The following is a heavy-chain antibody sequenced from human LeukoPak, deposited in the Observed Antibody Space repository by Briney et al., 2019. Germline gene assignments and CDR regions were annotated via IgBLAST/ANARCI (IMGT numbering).Heavy chain of an antibody. CDR2: ISAYNGNT. J-gene: IGHJ4*02. V-gene: IGHV1-18*04. CDR1: GYTFTGYY. CDR3: ARDGRFGEFEY. D-gene: IGHD3-10*01. Sequence: ASVKVSCKASGYTFTGYYMHWVRQAPGQGLEWMGWISAYNGNTNYAQKLQGRVTMTTDTSTSTAYMELRSLRSDDTAVYYCARDGRFGEFEYWGQGTLVTVSS.